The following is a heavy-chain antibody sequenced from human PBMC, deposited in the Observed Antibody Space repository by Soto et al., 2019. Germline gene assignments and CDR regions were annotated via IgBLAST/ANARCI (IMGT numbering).Heavy chain of an antibody. CDR1: GGSTSSSSYY. J-gene: IGHJ5*02. V-gene: IGHV4-39*01. CDR3: ARHGGSSWYFDTVGWFDP. Sequence: SETLSLTCTVSGGSTSSSSYYWGWIRQPPGKGLEWIGSIYYSGSTYYNPSLKSRVTISVDTSKNQFSLKLSSVTAADTAVYYCARHGGSSWYFDTVGWFDPWGQGTLVTVSS. CDR2: IYYSGST. D-gene: IGHD6-13*01.